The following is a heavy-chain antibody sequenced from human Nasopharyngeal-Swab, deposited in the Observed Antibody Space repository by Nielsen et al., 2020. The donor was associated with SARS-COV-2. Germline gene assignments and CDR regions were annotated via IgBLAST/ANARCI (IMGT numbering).Heavy chain of an antibody. CDR2: IYPGDSDT. J-gene: IGHJ6*02. Sequence: VRRLPAVCLEWMGIIYPGDSDTRYSPSFQGQATISADKSISTAYLQWSSLKASDTAMYYCARRRWNDNYYYYGMGVWGQGTTVTVSS. V-gene: IGHV5-51*01. D-gene: IGHD1-1*01. CDR3: ARRRWNDNYYYYGMGV.